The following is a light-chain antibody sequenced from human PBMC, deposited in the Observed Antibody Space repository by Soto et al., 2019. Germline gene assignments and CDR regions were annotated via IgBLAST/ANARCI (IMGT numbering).Light chain of an antibody. CDR3: MSYKTDDTFV. Sequence: QSALTQPASVSGSPGPSITISCAGTRSDIGASTSVSWYQHLPGRPPTLRIYEATNRPAGVSERFSGSKTGDTASLTISGLPADDEAEYFCMSYKTDDTFVFGSGTKLTV. CDR2: EAT. J-gene: IGLJ1*01. CDR1: RSDIGASTS. V-gene: IGLV2-14*01.